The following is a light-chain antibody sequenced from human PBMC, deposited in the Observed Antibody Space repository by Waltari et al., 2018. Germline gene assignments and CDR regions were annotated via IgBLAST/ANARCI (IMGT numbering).Light chain of an antibody. CDR3: QSYDSSNLWV. V-gene: IGLV6-57*01. Sequence: NFMLTQPHSVSESPGKTVTISCTRSRGSLASNYVQWYQQRPGSSPTIVIYEDNQRPSGVPDRFSGSIDSSSNSASLTNSGLRTEDEADYYCQSYDSSNLWVFGGGTKLTVL. CDR1: RGSLASNY. CDR2: EDN. J-gene: IGLJ3*02.